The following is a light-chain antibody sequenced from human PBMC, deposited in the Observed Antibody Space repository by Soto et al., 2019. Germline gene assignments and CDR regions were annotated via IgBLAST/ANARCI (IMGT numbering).Light chain of an antibody. J-gene: IGLJ3*02. CDR3: MLYYNTVGLV. CDR1: TGTVTSGHY. Sequence: QAVVTQEPSLTVSPGGTVTLTCASKTGTVTSGHYLYWFQQRPGQAPRTLIYDTTNRHSWTPGRFSGSLLGGKAALTLSGAQPEDEAEYFCMLYYNTVGLVFGGGTKLTVL. V-gene: IGLV7-46*01. CDR2: DTT.